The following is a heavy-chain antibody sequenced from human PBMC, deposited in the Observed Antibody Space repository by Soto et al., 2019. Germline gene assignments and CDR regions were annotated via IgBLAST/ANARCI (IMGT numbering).Heavy chain of an antibody. Sequence: QVQLVESGGGVVHPERSLRLSCSASEFTFSSYAMHWVRQAPGKGLEWVAGISYDGGHKFYGDSVRGRFTISRDSYKTTVFLQMNSLRPEDTAAYYCARVKTDYSNPRGPFFFYGMDVWGQGPTVTVSS. CDR2: ISYDGGHK. V-gene: IGHV3-30-3*01. CDR3: ARVKTDYSNPRGPFFFYGMDV. CDR1: EFTFSSYA. J-gene: IGHJ6*02. D-gene: IGHD4-4*01.